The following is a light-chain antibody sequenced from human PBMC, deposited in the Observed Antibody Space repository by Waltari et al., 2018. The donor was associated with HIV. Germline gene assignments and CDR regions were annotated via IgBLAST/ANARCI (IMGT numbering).Light chain of an antibody. CDR3: QQYSNYQGT. J-gene: IGKJ1*01. Sequence: DIQMTQSPSTLSASVGDRVTITCRASQSISAWLAWYQQKPGKAPKLLLYRMSSLESGVPSRFSGSGSGTEFTLTISSLQPDDFATYYCQQYSNYQGTFGQGTKVEIK. CDR2: RMS. V-gene: IGKV1-5*03. CDR1: QSISAW.